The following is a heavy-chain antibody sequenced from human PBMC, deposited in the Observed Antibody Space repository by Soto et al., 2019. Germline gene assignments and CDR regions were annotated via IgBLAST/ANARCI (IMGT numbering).Heavy chain of an antibody. D-gene: IGHD3-3*01. CDR2: INPATGAA. CDR1: GYPVTAYY. J-gene: IGHJ3*02. CDR3: ARGGGVGVAGSAAFDM. V-gene: IGHV1-2*02. Sequence: QLHLVQSGAVVKKPGASVTVSCSASGYPVTAYYMHWVRQAPGRGLEWMGGINPATGAAKYTQTFQGRANMTRDTSTSTVFMELSGLTSEDTAVFYCARGGGVGVAGSAAFDMWGQGTVVTVSS.